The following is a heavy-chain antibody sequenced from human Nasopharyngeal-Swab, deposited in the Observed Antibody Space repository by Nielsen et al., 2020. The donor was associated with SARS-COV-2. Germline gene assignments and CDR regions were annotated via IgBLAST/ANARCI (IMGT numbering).Heavy chain of an antibody. CDR2: IWYDGSNK. Sequence: GGSLRLSCAASGFTFSSYGMLWVLQAPGKGLEGVAVIWYDGSNKYYADSVKGRFTISRDNSKNTLYLQMNSLRAEDTAVYYCARGQESYSSSWLNWYFDLWGRGTLVTVSS. J-gene: IGHJ2*01. CDR3: ARGQESYSSSWLNWYFDL. V-gene: IGHV3-33*01. CDR1: GFTFSSYG. D-gene: IGHD6-13*01.